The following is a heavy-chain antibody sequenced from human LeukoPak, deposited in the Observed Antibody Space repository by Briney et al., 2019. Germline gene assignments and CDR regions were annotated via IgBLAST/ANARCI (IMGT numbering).Heavy chain of an antibody. D-gene: IGHD2/OR15-2a*01. CDR1: GYTFSDYY. J-gene: IGHJ5*02. CDR2: INPSGGST. V-gene: IGHV1-46*01. Sequence: ASVKVSCKAYGYTFSDYYMHWVRQAPGHGLEWVGVINPSGGSTRYAQKFQGRVTMTRDMSTSTVDMELSSLRSEDTAVYYCARDGCSSTTNCDENNWFDPWGQEILVIVSS. CDR3: ARDGCSSTTNCDENNWFDP.